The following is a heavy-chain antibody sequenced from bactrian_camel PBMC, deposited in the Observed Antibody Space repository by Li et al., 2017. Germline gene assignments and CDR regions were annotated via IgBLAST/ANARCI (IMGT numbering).Heavy chain of an antibody. Sequence: DVQLVESGGGSAQAGGSLRLSCVASGYTYSRYCMGWFRQAPGKEREGVATIDLGDGTAWYADSVRGRFTISQDDAKNAVYLQMSSLKPEDTAVYYCAAGTSTGFPFRESAYPYWGQGTQVTVS. CDR2: IDLGDGTA. V-gene: IGHV3S40*01. CDR1: GYTYSRYC. CDR3: AAGTSTGFPFRESAYPY. D-gene: IGHD5*01. J-gene: IGHJ4*01.